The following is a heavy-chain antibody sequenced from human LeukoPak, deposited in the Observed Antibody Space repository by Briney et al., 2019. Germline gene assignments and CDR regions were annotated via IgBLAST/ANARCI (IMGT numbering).Heavy chain of an antibody. V-gene: IGHV3-30-3*01. J-gene: IGHJ4*02. Sequence: GGSLRLSCAASGFTFSSYAMHWVRQAPGKGLEWVAVISFDGDNKYYANSVKGRFTTSRDNPRNTLFLQINSLRADDSAFYYCARDQFLSSSWQYCFDYWGLGTLVTVSS. CDR1: GFTFSSYA. D-gene: IGHD6-13*01. CDR3: ARDQFLSSSWQYCFDY. CDR2: ISFDGDNK.